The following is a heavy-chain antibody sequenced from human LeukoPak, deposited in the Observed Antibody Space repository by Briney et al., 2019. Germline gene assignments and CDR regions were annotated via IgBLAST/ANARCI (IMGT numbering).Heavy chain of an antibody. Sequence: SETLSLTCTVSGYSISSNYYWGWIRQPPGKGLEWIGSIHHSERAYYNPSLKSRVTISVDPSKNHFSLRVMSVTAAETAVYFCARVSARGGYGDDYFDYWGQGTLVTVSS. CDR3: ARVSARGGYGDDYFDY. D-gene: IGHD4-17*01. V-gene: IGHV4-38-2*02. J-gene: IGHJ4*02. CDR1: GYSISSNYY. CDR2: IHHSERA.